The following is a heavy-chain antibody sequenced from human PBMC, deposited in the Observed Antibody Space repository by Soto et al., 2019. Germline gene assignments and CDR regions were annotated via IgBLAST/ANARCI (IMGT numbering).Heavy chain of an antibody. J-gene: IGHJ5*02. CDR2: INSDGSST. CDR1: GLTFSSYW. D-gene: IGHD5-12*01. V-gene: IGHV3-74*01. Sequence: EMQLVESGGGLVQPGESLRLSCAASGLTFSSYWMHWVRQAPGKGLVWVSHINSDGSSTNDADFVKGRFTISRDNCQNILYLQIHSLRVEDTAVYYCARGPPGAYDTSWFDPWGQGTLVTVSS. CDR3: ARGPPGAYDTSWFDP.